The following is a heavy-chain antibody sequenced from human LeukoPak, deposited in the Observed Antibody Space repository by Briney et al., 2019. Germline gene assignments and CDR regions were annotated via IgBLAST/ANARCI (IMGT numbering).Heavy chain of an antibody. CDR3: AKRDNNDYYTGLHVFDI. Sequence: GGSLRLSCAASGVTFSEYAMTWVRQAPGKGPEWVSGISGSGDRTYYTDSVKGRFTISRDNSKNTLDLQMNSLRVEDTAVYYCAKRDNNDYYTGLHVFDIWGQGTMVTVSS. J-gene: IGHJ3*02. V-gene: IGHV3-23*01. CDR2: ISGSGDRT. CDR1: GVTFSEYA. D-gene: IGHD3-22*01.